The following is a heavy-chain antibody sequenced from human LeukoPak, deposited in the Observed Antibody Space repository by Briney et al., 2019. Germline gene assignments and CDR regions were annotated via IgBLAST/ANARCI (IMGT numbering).Heavy chain of an antibody. CDR1: GGSISSYY. V-gene: IGHV4-59*01. CDR3: ARAYQTAMAGFDY. Sequence: SETLSLTCTVSGGSISSYYWSWIRQPPGKGLEWIGYIYYSGSTNYNPSLKSRVTISVDTSKNQFPLKLSSVTAADTAVYYCARAYQTAMAGFDYWGQGTLVTVSS. CDR2: IYYSGST. J-gene: IGHJ4*02. D-gene: IGHD5-18*01.